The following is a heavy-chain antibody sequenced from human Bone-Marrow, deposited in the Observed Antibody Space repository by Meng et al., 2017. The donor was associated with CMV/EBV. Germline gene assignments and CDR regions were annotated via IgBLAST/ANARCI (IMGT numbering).Heavy chain of an antibody. CDR3: ARDGTGTTYWDYGMDV. CDR1: GGSLRSYY. CDR2: IYYTGST. J-gene: IGHJ6*02. D-gene: IGHD1-7*01. V-gene: IGHV4-59*01. Sequence: ESLKISCTVSGGSLRSYYWSWIRQPPGKRLEWIGHIYYTGSTNYNPSLKSRLTMSVDTSKSQFSLKLSSVTAADTAVYYCARDGTGTTYWDYGMDVWGQGTTVTVSS.